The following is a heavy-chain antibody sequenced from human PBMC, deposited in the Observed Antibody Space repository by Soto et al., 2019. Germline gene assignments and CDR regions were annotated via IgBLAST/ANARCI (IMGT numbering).Heavy chain of an antibody. D-gene: IGHD2-21*01. CDR2: ITPDGSAT. CDR1: GFTFSSYW. J-gene: IGHJ4*01. V-gene: IGHV3-74*01. CDR3: TRDLIMVETPGDDCDY. Sequence: EVQLVESGGGLVQPGGSLRLSCAASGFTFSSYWMHWVRQAPGKGLVWVSRITPDGSATSYADSVKGRFTISRDNAKNXLKLQISILRGDDTTVYYCTRDLIMVETPGDDCDYMGQGTLVTVSS.